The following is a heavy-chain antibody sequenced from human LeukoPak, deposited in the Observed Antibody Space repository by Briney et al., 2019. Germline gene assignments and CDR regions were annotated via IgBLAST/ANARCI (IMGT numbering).Heavy chain of an antibody. CDR1: GYTFTSYD. CDR3: ASGGSGSYLDY. J-gene: IGHJ4*02. D-gene: IGHD3-10*01. CDR2: MNTNSGNT. Sequence: ASVKVSCKASGYTFTSYDINWVRQATGQGLEWMGWMNTNSGNTDFAQKFQGRVTMTRNTSISTAYMELSSLRSEDTAVYYCASGGSGSYLDYWGQGTLVTVSS. V-gene: IGHV1-8*01.